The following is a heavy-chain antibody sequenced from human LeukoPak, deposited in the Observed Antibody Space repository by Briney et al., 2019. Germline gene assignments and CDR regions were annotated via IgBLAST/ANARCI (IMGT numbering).Heavy chain of an antibody. CDR3: ARGNRETYYDILTGYNRFDP. Sequence: GASVKVSCKASGYTFTSYGISWVRQAPGQGLEWMGWISAYNGNTNYAQKLQGRVTMTTDTSTSTAYMELRSLRSDDTAVYYCARGNRETYYDILTGYNRFDPWGQGTLVTVSS. CDR2: ISAYNGNT. CDR1: GYTFTSYG. J-gene: IGHJ5*02. V-gene: IGHV1-18*01. D-gene: IGHD3-9*01.